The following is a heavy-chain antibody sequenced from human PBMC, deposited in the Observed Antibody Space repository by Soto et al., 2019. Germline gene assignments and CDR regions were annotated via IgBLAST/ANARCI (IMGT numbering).Heavy chain of an antibody. CDR2: IGGSGGET. CDR3: AKAVQLWWGYFDY. J-gene: IGHJ4*02. CDR1: GFTFSSYA. Sequence: GGSLRLSCAASGFTFSSYAMSWVRQAPGKGLEWVSTIGGSGGETHYADSVKGRFTISRDNSKNTLYLQMNSLRAEDTAVYYCAKAVQLWWGYFDYWGQGALVTVSS. D-gene: IGHD5-18*01. V-gene: IGHV3-23*01.